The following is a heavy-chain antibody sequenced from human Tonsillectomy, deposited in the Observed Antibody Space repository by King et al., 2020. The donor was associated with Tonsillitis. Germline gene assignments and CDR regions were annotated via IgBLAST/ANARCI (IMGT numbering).Heavy chain of an antibody. CDR1: GYTFTSYG. Sequence: VQLVESGAEVKRPGASVKVSCKASGYTFTSYGISWVRQAPGQGLEWMGWIDVFNGNTNYAQKLKGRVTMTTDTTTTTAYMELRSLRSDDMAVYYCARDGILTGNFDYWGQGTLVTVSS. CDR3: ARDGILTGNFDY. D-gene: IGHD3-9*01. J-gene: IGHJ4*02. CDR2: IDVFNGNT. V-gene: IGHV1-18*03.